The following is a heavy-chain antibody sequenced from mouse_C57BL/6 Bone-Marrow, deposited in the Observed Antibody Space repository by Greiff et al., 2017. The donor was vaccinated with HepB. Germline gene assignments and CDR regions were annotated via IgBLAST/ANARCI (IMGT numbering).Heavy chain of an antibody. CDR1: GYTFTDHT. CDR2: IYPRDGST. D-gene: IGHD1-1*01. Sequence: VQLQQSDAELVKPGASVKISCKVSGYTFTDHTIHWMKQRPEQGLEWIGYIYPRDGSTKYNEKFKGKATLTADKSSSTAYMQLNSLTSEDSAFYFCARDPFITTVVPDYWGQGTTLTVSS. V-gene: IGHV1-78*01. J-gene: IGHJ2*01. CDR3: ARDPFITTVVPDY.